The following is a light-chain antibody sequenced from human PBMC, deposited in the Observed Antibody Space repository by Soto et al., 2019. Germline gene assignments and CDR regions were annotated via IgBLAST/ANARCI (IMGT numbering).Light chain of an antibody. Sequence: IQMPKYPSTLSGSVGDRVTITCRASQTISSWLAWYQQKPGKAPKLLIYKASTLKSGVPSRFSGSGSGTEFTLTISSLQPEDFASYYCQQYNSYSTFGHGTKVDI. CDR2: KAS. J-gene: IGKJ1*01. CDR1: QTISSW. V-gene: IGKV1-5*03. CDR3: QQYNSYST.